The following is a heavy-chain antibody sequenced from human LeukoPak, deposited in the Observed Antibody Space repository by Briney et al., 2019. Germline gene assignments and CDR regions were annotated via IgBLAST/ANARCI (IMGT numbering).Heavy chain of an antibody. J-gene: IGHJ3*02. Sequence: KTSETLSLTCAVSGGSISSGGYSWSWIRQPPGKGLEWIGYIYYSGSTYYNPSLKSRVTISVDTSKNQFSLKLSSVTAADTAVYYCARAFYAYAFDIWGQGTMVTVSS. CDR2: IYYSGST. CDR3: ARAFYAYAFDI. CDR1: GGSISSGGYS. V-gene: IGHV4-30-4*08. D-gene: IGHD2/OR15-2a*01.